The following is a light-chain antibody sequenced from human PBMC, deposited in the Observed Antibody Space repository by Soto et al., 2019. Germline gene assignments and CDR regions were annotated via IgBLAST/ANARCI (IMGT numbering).Light chain of an antibody. J-gene: IGKJ2*01. CDR1: QSVSSNY. CDR3: QQYGSSPGT. CDR2: GAS. Sequence: EIVLTQSPGTLSLSSGERATLSCRASQSVSSNYLTWYQQKPGQAPRLLIYGASSRATGIPDRFSGSGSGTDFTLTISRLEPEDFSVYYCQQYGSSPGTFGQGTKLEIK. V-gene: IGKV3-20*01.